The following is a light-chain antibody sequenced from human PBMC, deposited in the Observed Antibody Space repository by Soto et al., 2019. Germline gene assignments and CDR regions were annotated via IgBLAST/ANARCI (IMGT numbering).Light chain of an antibody. Sequence: QSVLTQPPSVSGAPGQRVTISCTGSSSNIGAGYDVHWYQQLPGTAPKLLIYGNSNRPSGVPDRFSGSKSGTSASLAITGLQAEDEADYYCQSYDRSLRGVLVGGGTQLTV. CDR3: QSYDRSLRGVL. V-gene: IGLV1-40*01. CDR2: GNS. J-gene: IGLJ2*01. CDR1: SSNIGAGYD.